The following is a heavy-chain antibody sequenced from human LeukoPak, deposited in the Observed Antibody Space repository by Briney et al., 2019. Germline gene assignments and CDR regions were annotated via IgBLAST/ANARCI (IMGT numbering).Heavy chain of an antibody. D-gene: IGHD2-15*01. V-gene: IGHV3-66*03. Sequence: GGSLRLSCAASGFTVSRDFMSWVRQAPGKGLEWVSTLYSSGSTHYADSVKGRFTISRDNSKNTLFLQMNSLTVEDTAVYYCARAVTVWWPLGYWGQGTLVTVSS. J-gene: IGHJ4*02. CDR3: ARAVTVWWPLGY. CDR1: GFTVSRDF. CDR2: LYSSGST.